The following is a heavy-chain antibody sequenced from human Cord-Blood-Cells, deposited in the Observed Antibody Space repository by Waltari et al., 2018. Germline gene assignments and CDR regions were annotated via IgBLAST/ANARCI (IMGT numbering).Heavy chain of an antibody. D-gene: IGHD6-19*01. CDR2: IYYSGST. CDR1: GGSISSYY. Sequence: QVQLQESGPGLVKPSETLSLTCTVSGGSISSYYWSWTRQPPGKGLEWIGYIYYSGSTNYNPSLKSRVTISVDTSKNQFSLKLSSVTAADTAVYYCARAGWEDSSGFDYWGQGTLVTVSS. V-gene: IGHV4-59*01. CDR3: ARAGWEDSSGFDY. J-gene: IGHJ4*02.